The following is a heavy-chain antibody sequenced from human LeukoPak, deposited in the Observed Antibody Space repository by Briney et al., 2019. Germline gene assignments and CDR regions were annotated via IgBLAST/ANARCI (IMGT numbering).Heavy chain of an antibody. D-gene: IGHD3-3*01. J-gene: IGHJ3*02. Sequence: GGSLRLSCAASGFTFSSYGMHWVRQAPGKGLEWVAIISYDGSNKYYADSVKGRFTISRDNSKNTLYLQMNSLRAEDTAVYYCARGVVIISAMGDAFDIWGQGTKVTVSS. CDR1: GFTFSSYG. CDR2: ISYDGSNK. CDR3: ARGVVIISAMGDAFDI. V-gene: IGHV3-30*03.